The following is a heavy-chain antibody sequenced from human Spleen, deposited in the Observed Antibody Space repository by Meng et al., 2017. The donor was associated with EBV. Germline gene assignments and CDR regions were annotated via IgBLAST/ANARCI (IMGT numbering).Heavy chain of an antibody. V-gene: IGHV1-18*01. Sequence: VLLSQSGAKFKKPGASVKVSWQASGYTFNNNGLTWVPQAPGQGLEWMGWISGYNGNTHYARSVQGRVTMTTDTSTSTAYMELRSLRSDDTAVYYCARAHGDYEFDFWGQGTLVTASS. CDR3: ARAHGDYEFDF. D-gene: IGHD4-17*01. J-gene: IGHJ4*02. CDR1: GYTFNNNG. CDR2: ISGYNGNT.